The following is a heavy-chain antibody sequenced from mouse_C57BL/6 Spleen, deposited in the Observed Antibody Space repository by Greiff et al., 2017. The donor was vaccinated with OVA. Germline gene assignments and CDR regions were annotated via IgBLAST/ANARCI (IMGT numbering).Heavy chain of an antibody. CDR2: IRLKSDNYAT. V-gene: IGHV6-3*01. Sequence: EVMLVESGGGLVQPGGSMKLSCVASGFTFSNYWMNWVRQSPEKGLEWVAQIRLKSDNYATHYAESVKGRFTISRDDSKSSVYLQMNNLRAEDTGIYYCTGTTVYFDYWGQGTTLTVSS. CDR1: GFTFSNYW. CDR3: TGTTVYFDY. D-gene: IGHD1-1*01. J-gene: IGHJ2*01.